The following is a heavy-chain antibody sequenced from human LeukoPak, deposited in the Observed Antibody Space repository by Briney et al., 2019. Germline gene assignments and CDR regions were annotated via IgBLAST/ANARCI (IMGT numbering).Heavy chain of an antibody. J-gene: IGHJ3*02. CDR1: GFTFSNSW. V-gene: IGHV3-74*01. CDR3: IRGFDI. Sequence: GGSLRLSCAASGFTFSNSWMHWVRQAPGKGLVWVARTNFDASSTSYADSVKGRFTISRDNAKNTLYLQMNSLRAEDTAVYYCIRGFDIWGQGTMVTVSS. CDR2: TNFDASST.